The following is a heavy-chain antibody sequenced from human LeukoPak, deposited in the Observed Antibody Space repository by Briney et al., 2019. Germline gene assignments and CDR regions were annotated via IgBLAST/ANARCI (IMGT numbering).Heavy chain of an antibody. V-gene: IGHV3-7*03. CDR3: AVRNPEY. CDR2: VNQGGTEK. Sequence: PGGSLRLSCVASGFTFSSHWMTWVRQAPGKGLEWVANVNQGGTEKYYMDSVKGRFTISRDNAKNSLFLQMNSLRAEDTAVYYCAVRNPEYWGQGTLVTVSS. CDR1: GFTFSSHW. D-gene: IGHD1-14*01. J-gene: IGHJ4*02.